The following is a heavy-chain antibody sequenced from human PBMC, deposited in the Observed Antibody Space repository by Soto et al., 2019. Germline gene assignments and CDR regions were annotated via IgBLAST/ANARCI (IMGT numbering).Heavy chain of an antibody. J-gene: IGHJ4*02. CDR1: GGTFSRYT. V-gene: IGHV1-69*01. CDR2: IIPFFGTT. Sequence: QVQLVQSGAEVKKPGSSVKVSCKASGGTFSRYTVTWVRQAPGQGLEWMGGIIPFFGTTHYAQKFQGRVTMTADGSTSTTYMQVSSLMSEDTAIYYCVREGEHDCSSLHCPFDCWGQGTLVTVSS. D-gene: IGHD2-2*01. CDR3: VREGEHDCSSLHCPFDC.